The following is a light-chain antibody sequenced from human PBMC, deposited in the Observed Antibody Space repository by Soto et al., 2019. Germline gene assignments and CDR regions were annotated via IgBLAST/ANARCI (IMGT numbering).Light chain of an antibody. CDR1: SSSIGAGYD. CDR2: GDS. Sequence: VLTQPPSVSGAPGQRVTISCTGGSSSIGAGYDVHWYQHLPGTAPKLLIYGDSNRPSGVPDRFSGSKSGTSASLAITGLQAEDEGDYYCQSYDSSLSGRVVFGGGTKLTVL. CDR3: QSYDSSLSGRVV. V-gene: IGLV1-40*01. J-gene: IGLJ2*01.